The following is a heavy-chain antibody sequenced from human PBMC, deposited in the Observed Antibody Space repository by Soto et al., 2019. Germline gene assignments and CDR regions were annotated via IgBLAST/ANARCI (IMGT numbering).Heavy chain of an antibody. CDR1: GYTFTSYY. D-gene: IGHD1-7*01. J-gene: IGHJ6*02. CDR3: AREGLISVGTPFYYGMDV. V-gene: IGHV1-46*01. Sequence: QVQLVQSGAEVKQPGASLKVSCRASGYTFTSYYMHWLRQAPGQGLEWLGVINTSTGSPTYPQRVPGRVNLSRDTSMSPVSMALTSLRSEAADIYYCAREGLISVGTPFYYGMDVWGQGTTVTV. CDR2: INTSTGSP.